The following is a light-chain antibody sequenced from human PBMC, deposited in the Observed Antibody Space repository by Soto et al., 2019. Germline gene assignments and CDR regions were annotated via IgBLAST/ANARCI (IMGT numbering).Light chain of an antibody. J-gene: IGKJ1*01. Sequence: EIVLTQSPATLSSFPGDRVTLSCRASQAVNTRLAWYQHKPGQAPRLLIYLTSNRAAGTPARFSGSGSETDFTLTISDVEPEDFAVYYCHQRQSWPRTFGQGTKVDIK. CDR3: HQRQSWPRT. CDR2: LTS. V-gene: IGKV3-11*01. CDR1: QAVNTR.